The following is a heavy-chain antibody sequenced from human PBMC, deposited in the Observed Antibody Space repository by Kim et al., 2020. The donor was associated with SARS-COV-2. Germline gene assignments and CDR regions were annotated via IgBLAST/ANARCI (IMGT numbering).Heavy chain of an antibody. D-gene: IGHD3-9*01. V-gene: IGHV4-39*01. Sequence: SETLSLTCTVSGGSISSSSYYWGWIRQPPGKGLEWIGSIYYSGSTYYNPSLKSRVTISVDTSKNQFSLKLSSVTAADTAVYYCARHFRYFHLPTGFDPWG. CDR1: GGSISSSSYY. CDR3: ARHFRYFHLPTGFDP. J-gene: IGHJ5*02. CDR2: IYYSGST.